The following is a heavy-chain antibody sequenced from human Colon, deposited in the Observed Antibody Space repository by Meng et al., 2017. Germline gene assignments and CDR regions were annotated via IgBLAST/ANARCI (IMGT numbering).Heavy chain of an antibody. CDR3: ATGLRHGDWFDP. Sequence: QVQVHQVGRGLFKPSETLSLTLAVSGGSFRGFYWVWIRQPPGKGLEWIGEIDHFGISNYNSSLKGRLTMSVDTSKKQISLTLTSVTAADTAVYYCATGLRHGDWFDPWGPGTLVTVSS. CDR2: IDHFGIS. J-gene: IGHJ5*02. CDR1: GGSFRGFY. V-gene: IGHV4-34*01. D-gene: IGHD4-17*01.